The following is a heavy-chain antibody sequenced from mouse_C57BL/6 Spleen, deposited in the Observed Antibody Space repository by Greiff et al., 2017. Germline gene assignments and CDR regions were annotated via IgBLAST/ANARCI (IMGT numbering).Heavy chain of an antibody. V-gene: IGHV1-80*01. J-gene: IGHJ3*01. CDR2: IDPGDGDT. D-gene: IGHD3-2*02. CDR1: GYAFSSYW. CDR3: ARGGTAQAAWFAY. Sequence: QVQLQQSGAELVKPGASVKISCKASGYAFSSYWMNWVKQRPGKGLEWIGQIDPGDGDTNYNGKFKGKATLTADKSSSTAYMQLSSLTSEDSAVYFCARGGTAQAAWFAYWGQGTLVTVSA.